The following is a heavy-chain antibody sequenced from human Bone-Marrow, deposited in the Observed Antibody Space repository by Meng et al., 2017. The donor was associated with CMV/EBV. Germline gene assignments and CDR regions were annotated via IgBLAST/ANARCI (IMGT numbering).Heavy chain of an antibody. CDR1: GYTFTGYY. V-gene: IGHV1-2*02. D-gene: IGHD1-7*01. CDR2: INPNSGGT. Sequence: GESLKISCKGSGYTFTGYYMHWVRQAPGQGLEWMGWINPNSGGTNYAQKFQVRVTMTRDTSISTAYMELSRLRSDDTAVYYCARASQTGTRSLPLYYWGQGTLVTVSS. J-gene: IGHJ4*02. CDR3: ARASQTGTRSLPLYY.